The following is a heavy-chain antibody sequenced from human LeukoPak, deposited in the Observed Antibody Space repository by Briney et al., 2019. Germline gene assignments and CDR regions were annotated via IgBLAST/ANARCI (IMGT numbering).Heavy chain of an antibody. V-gene: IGHV3-48*03. Sequence: PXGSLRLSCATSGFTFNSYEMNWVRQAPGKGLEWISYISSSGSTTYYADSVKGRFTISRDNAKNSLYLQTKSLRAEDTAVYYCARGYSYLFDYWGQGTLVTVSS. CDR2: ISSSGSTT. CDR1: GFTFNSYE. D-gene: IGHD5-18*01. J-gene: IGHJ4*02. CDR3: ARGYSYLFDY.